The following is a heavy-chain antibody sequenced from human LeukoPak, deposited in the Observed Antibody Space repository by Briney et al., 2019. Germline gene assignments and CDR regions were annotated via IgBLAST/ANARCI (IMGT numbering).Heavy chain of an antibody. V-gene: IGHV4-39*07. CDR2: IYYSGST. Sequence: SETLSLTCTVSGGSISSSSYYRGWIRQPPGKGLEWIGSIYYSGSTYYNPSLKSRVTISVDTSKNQFSLKLSSVTAADTAVYYCARAEGYSYGYNWGQGTLVTVSS. CDR3: ARAEGYSYGYN. J-gene: IGHJ4*02. CDR1: GGSISSSSYY. D-gene: IGHD5-18*01.